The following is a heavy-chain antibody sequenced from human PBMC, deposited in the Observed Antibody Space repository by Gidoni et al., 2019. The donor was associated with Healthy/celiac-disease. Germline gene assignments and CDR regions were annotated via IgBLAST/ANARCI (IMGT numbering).Heavy chain of an antibody. Sequence: QLQLQESGPGLVKPSETLSLTCTVSGGSISSSSYSWGWIRQPPGKGLEWFGSIYYSGSTYYNPSLKSRVTISVVTSKNQFSLKLSSVTAADTAVYYCASHYGDYVRWFDPWGQGTLVTVSS. J-gene: IGHJ5*02. CDR2: IYYSGST. CDR1: GGSISSSSYS. V-gene: IGHV4-39*01. CDR3: ASHYGDYVRWFDP. D-gene: IGHD4-17*01.